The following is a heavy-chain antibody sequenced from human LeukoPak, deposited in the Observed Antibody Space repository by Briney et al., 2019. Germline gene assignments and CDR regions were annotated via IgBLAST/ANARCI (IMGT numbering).Heavy chain of an antibody. CDR1: AGSFSDYY. CDR3: AREHYYDSTAYLD. V-gene: IGHV4-34*01. D-gene: IGHD3-22*01. CDR2: INHRGST. Sequence: SETPSLTCGVYAGSFSDYYWSWIRQPPGEGLEWIGEINHRGSTNYNPSLKSRVTISVDTSKNQFSLKLSSVTAADTAVYYCAREHYYDSTAYLDWGQGTLVSVSS. J-gene: IGHJ4*02.